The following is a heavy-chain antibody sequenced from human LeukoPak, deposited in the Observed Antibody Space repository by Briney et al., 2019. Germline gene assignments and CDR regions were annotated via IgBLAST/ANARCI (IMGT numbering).Heavy chain of an antibody. V-gene: IGHV3-48*03. J-gene: IGHJ6*03. Sequence: GGSLRLSCAASGFTFSTYEANWVRQAPGKGLEWLAHISNSGDTTHYATSVEDRFTISRDNAKNSVYLQMNSLRVEDTALYYCARDATTTVGWVYMDVWGKGTAVTIS. CDR2: ISNSGDTT. CDR3: ARDATTTVGWVYMDV. CDR1: GFTFSTYE. D-gene: IGHD4-11*01.